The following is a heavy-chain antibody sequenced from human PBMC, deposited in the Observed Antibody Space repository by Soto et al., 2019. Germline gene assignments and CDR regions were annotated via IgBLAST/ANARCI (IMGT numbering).Heavy chain of an antibody. J-gene: IGHJ3*02. V-gene: IGHV4-59*01. CDR1: GGSISSYY. CDR2: IYYSGST. Sequence: SETLSLTCTVSGGSISSYYWSWIRQPPGKGLEWIGYIYYSGSTNYNPSLKSRVTISVDTSKNQFSLKLSSVTAADTAVYYCARDRGAPDAFDIWGQGTMVTVSS. CDR3: ARDRGAPDAFDI.